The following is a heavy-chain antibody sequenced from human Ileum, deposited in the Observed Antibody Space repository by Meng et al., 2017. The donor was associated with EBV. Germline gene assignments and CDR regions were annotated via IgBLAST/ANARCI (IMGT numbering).Heavy chain of an antibody. CDR2: NNNNTGNT. CDR1: SYE. D-gene: IGHD3-10*01. CDR3: ARGGGDLFGSGSYGWFDP. J-gene: IGHJ5*02. Sequence: SYEFNCGVQDGGQGLELLVWNNNNTGNTGLAQKFQGRVIMTSDISINTVFMELNDLKSEYTAVYYCARGGGDLFGSGSYGWFDPWGQGTLVTVSS. V-gene: IGHV1-8*01.